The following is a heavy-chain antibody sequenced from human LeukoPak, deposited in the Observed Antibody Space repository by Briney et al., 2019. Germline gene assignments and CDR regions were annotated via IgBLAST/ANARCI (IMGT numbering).Heavy chain of an antibody. Sequence: ASVKVSCKASGYTFTSYDINWVRQAAGQGLEWMGWINPNSGNAAYAQKFQGRVTMTRDTSISTAYMELSSLRSEDTAVYDCARRYYYDGSGLRLDVWGKGTPVTVSS. V-gene: IGHV1-8*01. CDR1: GYTFTSYD. CDR3: ARRYYYDGSGLRLDV. CDR2: INPNSGNA. J-gene: IGHJ6*04. D-gene: IGHD3-22*01.